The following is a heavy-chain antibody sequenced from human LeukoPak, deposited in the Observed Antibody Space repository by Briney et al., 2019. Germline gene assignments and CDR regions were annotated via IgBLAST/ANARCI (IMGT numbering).Heavy chain of an antibody. V-gene: IGHV3-23*01. D-gene: IGHD1-1*01. CDR1: GFTFSSYA. CDR3: ARDFSGTVYYFDY. CDR2: ISGSGGST. Sequence: PGGSLRLSCAASGFTFSSYAMSWVRQAPGKGLEWVSAISGSGGSTYYADSVKGRFTISRDNSKNTLYLQMNSLRAEDTAVYYCARDFSGTVYYFDYWGQGTLVTVSS. J-gene: IGHJ4*02.